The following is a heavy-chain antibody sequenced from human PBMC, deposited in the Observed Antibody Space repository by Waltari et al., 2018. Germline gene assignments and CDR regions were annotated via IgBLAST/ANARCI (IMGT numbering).Heavy chain of an antibody. CDR2: IYSGGST. CDR1: GFTVSSNY. V-gene: IGHV3-53*01. Sequence: EVQLVESGGGLIQPGGSLRLSCAASGFTVSSNYMSWVRQAPGKGLEWVSVIYSGGSTYYADSGKGRFTISRDNSKNTLYLQMNSLRAEDTAVYYCARRGRKYYDSSGYYYNWGQGTLVTVSS. CDR3: ARRGRKYYDSSGYYYN. D-gene: IGHD3-22*01. J-gene: IGHJ4*02.